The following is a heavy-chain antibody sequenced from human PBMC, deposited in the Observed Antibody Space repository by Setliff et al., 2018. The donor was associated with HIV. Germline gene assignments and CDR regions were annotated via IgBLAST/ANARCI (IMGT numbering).Heavy chain of an antibody. J-gene: IGHJ6*02. CDR3: ARDVCSGAYCYAYYCYGMDV. V-gene: IGHV3-7*01. CDR1: GFLFHTYW. D-gene: IGHD2-15*01. Sequence: PGGSLRLSCAASGFLFHTYWMSWVRQAPGKGLEWVANIKEDGSEKYYVDSVKGRFTISRDNAENSLYLQMNSLRAEDTAVYYCARDVCSGAYCYAYYCYGMDVWGQGTMVTVSS. CDR2: IKEDGSEK.